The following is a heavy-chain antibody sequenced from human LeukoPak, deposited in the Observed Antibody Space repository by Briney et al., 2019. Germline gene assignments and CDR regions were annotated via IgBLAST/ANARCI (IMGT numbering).Heavy chain of an antibody. CDR2: IYTSAST. J-gene: IGHJ3*02. CDR3: ARDGYSSNWGAFDI. D-gene: IGHD6-13*01. CDR1: GGSISSYY. Sequence: SETLSLTCTVSGGSISSYYWSWIRQPAGKGGEWIFRIYTSASTNSTPSLKSPVTMSLYTSKNQFSLKLSSVTAADTSVYYCARDGYSSNWGAFDIWGQGTMVTVSS. V-gene: IGHV4-4*07.